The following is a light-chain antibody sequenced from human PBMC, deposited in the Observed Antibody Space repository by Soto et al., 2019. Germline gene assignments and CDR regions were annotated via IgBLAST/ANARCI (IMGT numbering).Light chain of an antibody. CDR2: GAS. CDR1: QSVSSK. Sequence: EIVLTQSPGTLSVSPGERATLSCRASQSVSSKLAWYQQKPGQAPRLLFYGASTGATGIPARFSGCGSETVFTLSISRLQSEDFAVYYCHQYNNWPGTFGQGTKVEI. V-gene: IGKV3-15*01. CDR3: HQYNNWPGT. J-gene: IGKJ1*01.